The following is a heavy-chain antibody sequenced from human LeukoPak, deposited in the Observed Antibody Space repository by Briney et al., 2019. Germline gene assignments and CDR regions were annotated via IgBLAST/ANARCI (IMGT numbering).Heavy chain of an antibody. J-gene: IGHJ4*02. CDR1: GYTFTSYY. CDR3: ARAPGAGTYLDY. Sequence: ASVKVSCKASGYTFTSYYLHWVRQAPGQGLEWMGWISPNSGETNYAQKFQGRVTMSRDTSISTAYMELSRLTSDDTAVYYCARAPGAGTYLDYWGQGTLVTVSS. CDR2: ISPNSGET. V-gene: IGHV1-2*02. D-gene: IGHD1-26*01.